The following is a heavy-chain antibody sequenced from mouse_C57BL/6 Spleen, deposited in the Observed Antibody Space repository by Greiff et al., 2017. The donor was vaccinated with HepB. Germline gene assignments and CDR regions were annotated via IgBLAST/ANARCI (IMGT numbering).Heavy chain of an antibody. J-gene: IGHJ2*01. CDR2: IRSKSNNYAT. CDR1: GFSFNTYA. CDR3: VRQGSSAELDY. V-gene: IGHV10-1*01. D-gene: IGHD6-1*01. Sequence: EVQLQESGGGLVQPKGSLKLSCAASGFSFNTYAMNWVRQAPGKGLEWVARIRSKSNNYATYYADSVKDRFTISRDDSESMLYLQMNNLKTEDTAMYYCVRQGSSAELDYWGQGTTLTVSS.